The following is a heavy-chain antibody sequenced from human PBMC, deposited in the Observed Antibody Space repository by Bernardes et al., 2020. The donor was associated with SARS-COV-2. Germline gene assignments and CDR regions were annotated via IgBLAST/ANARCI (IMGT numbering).Heavy chain of an antibody. CDR2: INSDGSST. CDR1: GFTFSNYW. D-gene: IGHD2-2*01. J-gene: IGHJ6*02. Sequence: GGSLRLSCAASGFTFSNYWVHWVRQAPGKGLVWVSRINSDGSSTTYADSVKGRFTISRDNAKEMAYLQMDSLGVDDTGVYYCARDLVVLEEGYYSYYGMDFWGQGTTVTVSS. CDR3: ARDLVVLEEGYYSYYGMDF. V-gene: IGHV3-74*03.